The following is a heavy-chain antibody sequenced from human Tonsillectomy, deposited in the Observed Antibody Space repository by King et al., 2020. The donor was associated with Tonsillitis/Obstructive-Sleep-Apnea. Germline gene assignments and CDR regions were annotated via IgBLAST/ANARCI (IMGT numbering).Heavy chain of an antibody. D-gene: IGHD6-13*01. CDR1: GGSFSGYY. Sequence: VQLQQWGAGLLKPSETLSLTCAVYGGSFSGYYWSWIRQPPGEGLEWIGEINHSGSTNYNPSLKSRVTRSVDTSTNQFSLKLSSVTAAVTAVYYCARSCNEAVAGNSLVYWGQGALVTVSS. J-gene: IGHJ4*02. V-gene: IGHV4-34*01. CDR3: ARSCNEAVAGNSLVY. CDR2: INHSGST.